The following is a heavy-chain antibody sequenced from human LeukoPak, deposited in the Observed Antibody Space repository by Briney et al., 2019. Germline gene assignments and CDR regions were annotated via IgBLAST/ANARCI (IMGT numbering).Heavy chain of an antibody. Sequence: AASVKVSCKASGYTFNGYYIHWVRQAPGQGLEWMGRIIPMLGITNYSQKFQGRVTMIADKSTSTYYMELSRLRSEDTATYYCACLVEVATTFDSWGQGTLVTVSS. CDR2: IIPMLGIT. CDR3: ACLVEVATTFDS. CDR1: GYTFNGYY. J-gene: IGHJ5*01. V-gene: IGHV1-69*02. D-gene: IGHD5-24*01.